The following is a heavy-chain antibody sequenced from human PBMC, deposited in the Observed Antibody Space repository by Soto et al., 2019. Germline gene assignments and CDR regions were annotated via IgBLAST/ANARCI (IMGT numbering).Heavy chain of an antibody. V-gene: IGHV1-69*01. CDR1: GGTFSSYA. CDR2: IIPIFGTA. Sequence: QVQLVQSGAEVKKPGSSVKVSCKASGGTFSSYAISWVRQAPGQGLEWMGGIIPIFGTANYAQKFQGRVTVTAEESTSPTYMELSRLISEDTSVYYCARGAGGVSAFDIWGQGTMVTVSS. CDR3: ARGAGGVSAFDI. J-gene: IGHJ3*02. D-gene: IGHD6-13*01.